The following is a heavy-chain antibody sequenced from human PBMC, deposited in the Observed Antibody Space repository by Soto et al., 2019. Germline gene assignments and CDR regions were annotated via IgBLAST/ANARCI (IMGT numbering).Heavy chain of an antibody. CDR3: ARAAIYSGSYFDAFDI. D-gene: IGHD1-26*01. Sequence: ASVKVSCKASGYTFTGYYMHWVRQAPGQGLEWMGWINPNSGGTNYAQKFQGRVTMTRDTSISTAYMELSRLRSDDTAVYYCARAAIYSGSYFDAFDIWGQGTMVSVSS. V-gene: IGHV1-2*02. J-gene: IGHJ3*02. CDR2: INPNSGGT. CDR1: GYTFTGYY.